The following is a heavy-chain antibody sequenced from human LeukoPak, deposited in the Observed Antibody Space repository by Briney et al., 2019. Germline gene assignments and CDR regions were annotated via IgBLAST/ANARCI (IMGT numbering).Heavy chain of an antibody. CDR2: IYTSGST. Sequence: PSETLSLTCAVYGGSFSGYYWSWIRQPPGKGLEWIGRIYTSGSTNYNPSLKSRVTMSVDTSKNQFSLKLSSVTAADTAVYYCARVRGSGLSQGWFDPWGQGTLVTVSS. D-gene: IGHD6-19*01. CDR1: GGSFSGYY. V-gene: IGHV4-59*10. CDR3: ARVRGSGLSQGWFDP. J-gene: IGHJ5*02.